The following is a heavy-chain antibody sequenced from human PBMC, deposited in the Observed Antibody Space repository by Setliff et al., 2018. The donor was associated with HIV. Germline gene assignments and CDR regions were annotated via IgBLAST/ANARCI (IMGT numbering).Heavy chain of an antibody. Sequence: SETLSLTCTVSGGSVGSSSYYWAWIRQPPGKGLEWIGSIYYTGNTKYNPSLESRVTFSIDTSENQFSLRLASVTAADTAVYFCARVGLAYSGDMDVWGKGTTVTVSS. V-gene: IGHV4-39*07. D-gene: IGHD2-21*01. CDR1: GGSVGSSSYY. CDR2: IYYTGNT. J-gene: IGHJ6*03. CDR3: ARVGLAYSGDMDV.